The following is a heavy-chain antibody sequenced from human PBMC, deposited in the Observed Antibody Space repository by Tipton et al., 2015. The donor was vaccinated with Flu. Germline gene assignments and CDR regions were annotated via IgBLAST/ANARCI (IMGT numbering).Heavy chain of an antibody. V-gene: IGHV3-33*01. CDR1: GFTFGSYG. D-gene: IGHD4-23*01. Sequence: SLRLSCAASGFTFGSYGMHWVRQAPGKGLECVAVIWYDGTNIYYANSVKGRFTISRENSKNTLYLQMDNLRGEDTGVYYCAREAGGNSDPYFDYWGQGTLVTVSS. CDR2: IWYDGTNI. J-gene: IGHJ4*02. CDR3: AREAGGNSDPYFDY.